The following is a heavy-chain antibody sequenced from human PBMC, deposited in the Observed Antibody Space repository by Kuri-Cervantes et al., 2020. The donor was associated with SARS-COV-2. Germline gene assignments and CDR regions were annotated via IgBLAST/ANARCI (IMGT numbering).Heavy chain of an antibody. V-gene: IGHV4-39*01. CDR1: GGSISSSSYY. J-gene: IGHJ3*02. CDR3: ARRPTARKQITMVRGDAFDI. D-gene: IGHD3-10*01. CDR2: IYYSRST. Sequence: SETLSLTCTVSGGSISSSSYYWGWIRQLPGKGLEWIGSIYYSRSTYYNPSLKSRVTISVDTSKNQFSLKLSSVTAADTAVYYCARRPTARKQITMVRGDAFDIWGQGTMVTVSS.